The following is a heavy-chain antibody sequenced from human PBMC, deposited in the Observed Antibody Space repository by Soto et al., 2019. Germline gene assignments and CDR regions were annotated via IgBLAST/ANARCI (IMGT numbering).Heavy chain of an antibody. CDR3: ATLYDFWSGYYVDY. J-gene: IGHJ4*02. D-gene: IGHD3-3*01. CDR2: IKSDGSTT. V-gene: IGHV3-74*01. Sequence: GGSLRLSCAASGFTFSRYWMHWVRQAPGKGLVWVSRIKSDGSTTSYADSVRGRFTISRDNAKNMLYLQMNSLRAEDTAVYYCATLYDFWSGYYVDYWGQGTLVTVSS. CDR1: GFTFSRYW.